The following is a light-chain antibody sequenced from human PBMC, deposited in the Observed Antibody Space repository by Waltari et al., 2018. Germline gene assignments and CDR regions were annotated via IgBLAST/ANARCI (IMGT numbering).Light chain of an antibody. CDR3: QQYYSAPPLT. Sequence: DIVMTQSPDSLAVSLGGRATIHCTSSPSVLYSATNKNYLAWYQQKPGQPPKLLIYCASTREAGVPDRFSGSGSGTDVTLTISSRLAEDVAVYYCQQYYSAPPLTFGGGTKVEIK. CDR2: CAS. J-gene: IGKJ4*02. CDR1: PSVLYSATNKNY. V-gene: IGKV4-1*01.